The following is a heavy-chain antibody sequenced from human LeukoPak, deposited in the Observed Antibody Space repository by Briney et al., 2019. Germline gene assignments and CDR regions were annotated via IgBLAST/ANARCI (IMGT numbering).Heavy chain of an antibody. CDR2: INPGGGRT. D-gene: IGHD3-10*01. CDR3: ARDYYGGHNLYNFDF. J-gene: IGHJ4*02. Sequence: ASVKVSCKASGYTFTSYDINWVRQAPGQGLEWMGKINPGGGRTTYAKKLQGRVTMTRDTSTNTVYTELSSLRSDDTAVYYCARDYYGGHNLYNFDFWGQGTRVIVSS. CDR1: GYTFTSYD. V-gene: IGHV1-46*01.